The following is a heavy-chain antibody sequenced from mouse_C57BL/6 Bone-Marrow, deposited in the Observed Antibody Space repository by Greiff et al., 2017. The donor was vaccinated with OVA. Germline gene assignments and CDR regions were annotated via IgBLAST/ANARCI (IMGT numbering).Heavy chain of an antibody. J-gene: IGHJ1*03. V-gene: IGHV1-61*01. Sequence: QVQLQQPGAELVRPGSSVKLSCKASGYTFTSYWMDWVKQRPGQGLEWIGNIYPSDSETHYNQKFKDKATLTVDKSSSTAYMQLSSLTSEDSAVYYCARWGAVVARSHWYCDVWGTGTTVTVSS. D-gene: IGHD1-1*01. CDR1: GYTFTSYW. CDR3: ARWGAVVARSHWYCDV. CDR2: IYPSDSET.